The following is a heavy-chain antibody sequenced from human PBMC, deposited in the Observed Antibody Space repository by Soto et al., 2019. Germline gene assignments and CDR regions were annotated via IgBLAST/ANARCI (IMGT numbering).Heavy chain of an antibody. Sequence: GSGPTMVNPAQTLPLTCTWCGFSLSTSGVGVGWIRQPPGKALEWLALIYWDDDKRYSPSLKSRRTITKDTSKNQVVLTMTNMDPVDTATYYCALAAAGTFDYWGQGTLVTVSS. J-gene: IGHJ4*02. D-gene: IGHD6-13*01. CDR3: ALAAAGTFDY. CDR2: IYWDDDK. CDR1: GFSLSTSGVG. V-gene: IGHV2-5*02.